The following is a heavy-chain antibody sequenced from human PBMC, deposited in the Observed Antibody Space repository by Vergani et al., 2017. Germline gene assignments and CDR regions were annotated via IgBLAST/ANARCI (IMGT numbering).Heavy chain of an antibody. Sequence: VQLVASGGGLVRPGGSLRLSCAASGFTFSSYWMHWVRQAPGKGLVWVSRINSDGSSTSYADSVKGRFTISRDNAKNTLYLQMNSLRAEDTAVYYCARDLLPNYDFWSGYSHAYYYYYGMDVWGQGTTVTVSS. CDR3: ARDLLPNYDFWSGYSHAYYYYYGMDV. CDR1: GFTFSSYW. CDR2: INSDGSST. D-gene: IGHD3-3*01. V-gene: IGHV3-74*01. J-gene: IGHJ6*02.